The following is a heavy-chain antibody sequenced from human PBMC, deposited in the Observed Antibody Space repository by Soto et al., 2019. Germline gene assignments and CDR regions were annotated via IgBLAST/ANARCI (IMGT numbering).Heavy chain of an antibody. Sequence: SETLSLTCAVSGGSISSGGYSWSWIRQPPGKGLEWIGYIYHSGSTYYNPSLKSRATISVDRSKNQFSLKLSSVTAADTAVYYCASTRFGEFYFDYWGQGTLVTVSS. CDR1: GGSISSGGYS. J-gene: IGHJ4*02. D-gene: IGHD3-10*01. CDR3: ASTRFGEFYFDY. V-gene: IGHV4-30-2*01. CDR2: IYHSGST.